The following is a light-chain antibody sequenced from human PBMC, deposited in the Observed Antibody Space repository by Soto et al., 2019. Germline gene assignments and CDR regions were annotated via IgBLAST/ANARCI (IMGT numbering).Light chain of an antibody. J-gene: IGKJ5*01. V-gene: IGKV3-15*01. CDR2: GAS. CDR3: QQYNNWPPVT. Sequence: EIVMTQAAVALSVSPGERVTLSCRASQSVSSNLAWYQQKSGQAPRLLIYGASTRVTGIPARFSGSGSGTEFTLTISSLQSEDFAIYYCQQYNNWPPVTFGQGTRLEIK. CDR1: QSVSSN.